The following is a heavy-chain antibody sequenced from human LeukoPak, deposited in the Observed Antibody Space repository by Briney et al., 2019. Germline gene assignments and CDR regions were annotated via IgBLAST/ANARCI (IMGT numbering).Heavy chain of an antibody. CDR2: MNPKSGNA. Sequence: GASVKVSCKASGYTFTSYDVNWVRQATGQGLEWMGWMNPKSGNAGYAQKFQGRVIMTRDASTTIAYMELSSLTSEDTAVYYCARGKLTHGDYVAADYWCQGTLVTVSS. CDR1: GYTFTSYD. CDR3: ARGKLTHGDYVAADY. D-gene: IGHD4-17*01. V-gene: IGHV1-8*01. J-gene: IGHJ4*02.